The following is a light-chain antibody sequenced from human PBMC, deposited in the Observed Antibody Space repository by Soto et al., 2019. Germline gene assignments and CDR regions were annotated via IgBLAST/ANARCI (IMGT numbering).Light chain of an antibody. V-gene: IGKV1-12*01. Sequence: DVQMTQSPSSVSASVGDRVTITCRASQDISSWIAWYQQKQGKAPKFLIHAASSLQSGVPSRFSGSGSGTDFTLTINSLQPEDCATYYCQQAYSFPITFGQGTRLEIK. CDR3: QQAYSFPIT. CDR1: QDISSW. CDR2: AAS. J-gene: IGKJ5*01.